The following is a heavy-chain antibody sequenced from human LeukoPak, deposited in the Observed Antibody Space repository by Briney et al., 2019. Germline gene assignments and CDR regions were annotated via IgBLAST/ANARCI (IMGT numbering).Heavy chain of an antibody. CDR2: ISAYKGNT. Sequence: ASVKDSCKASGYTFTSYGISWVRQAPGQGLEWMGWISAYKGNTNYAQKLQGRVTMTTDTSTSTAYMELRSLRSDDTAVYYCAREPRRDYDFWSGYYEGYYYYYMDVWGKGTTVTVSS. V-gene: IGHV1-18*01. D-gene: IGHD3-3*01. J-gene: IGHJ6*03. CDR3: AREPRRDYDFWSGYYEGYYYYYMDV. CDR1: GYTFTSYG.